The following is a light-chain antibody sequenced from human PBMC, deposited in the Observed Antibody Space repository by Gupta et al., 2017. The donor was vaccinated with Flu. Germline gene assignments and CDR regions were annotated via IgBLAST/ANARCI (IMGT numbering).Light chain of an antibody. Sequence: DIVMTQSPLSLPVTPGEPASISCRSSQSPLHSNGYNYLDWYLQKPGQSPQLLIYLGSNQPSGVPDRFSGSGSGTDFTLKISRVEAEDVGVYYCMQALQTPVTFGQGTRLEIK. CDR3: MQALQTPVT. V-gene: IGKV2-28*01. CDR2: LGS. CDR1: QSPLHSNGYNY. J-gene: IGKJ5*01.